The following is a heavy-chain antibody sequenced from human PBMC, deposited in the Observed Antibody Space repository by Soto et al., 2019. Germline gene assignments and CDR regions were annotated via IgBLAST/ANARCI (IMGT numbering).Heavy chain of an antibody. CDR3: ARDGYYYGSGSYYIGHYYYGMDG. D-gene: IGHD3-10*01. CDR1: GFTFSSYW. J-gene: IGHJ6*02. Sequence: GGALRLSCAASGFTFSSYWMSWVRQAPGKGLAWVANIEQDGSEKYYVDSVKGRFTISRDNAKNSLSLQMNSLRAEDTAVYYCARDGYYYGSGSYYIGHYYYGMDGWGQGTTVTVSS. V-gene: IGHV3-7*03. CDR2: IEQDGSEK.